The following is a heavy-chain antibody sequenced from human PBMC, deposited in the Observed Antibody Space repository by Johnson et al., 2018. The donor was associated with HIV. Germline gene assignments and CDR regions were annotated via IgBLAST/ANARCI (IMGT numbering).Heavy chain of an antibody. CDR3: ARDRGGPVRDDAFDI. V-gene: IGHV3-66*01. J-gene: IGHJ3*02. D-gene: IGHD3-10*01. CDR1: GFTVSSTY. CDR2: IYSGGSP. Sequence: VQLVESGGGLVQPGGSLKLSCAASGFTVSSTYMSWVRQAPGKGLEWVSVIYSGGSPYYADSVKGRFTISRDNSKNSLYLQMNSLRAEDTAVYYCARDRGGPVRDDAFDIWGQGTMVTVSS.